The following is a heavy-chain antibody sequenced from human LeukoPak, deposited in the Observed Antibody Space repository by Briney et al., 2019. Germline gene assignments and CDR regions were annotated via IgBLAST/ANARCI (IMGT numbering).Heavy chain of an antibody. D-gene: IGHD6-19*01. CDR1: GYTFTSYG. V-gene: IGHV1-18*01. Sequence: ASVKVSCKASGYTFTSYGISWARQAPGQGLEWMGWISAYNGNTNYAQKLQGRVTTTTDTSTSTAYMELRSLRSDDTAVYYCARELFSSGLDGIAFDIWGQGTKVTVSS. CDR2: ISAYNGNT. CDR3: ARELFSSGLDGIAFDI. J-gene: IGHJ3*02.